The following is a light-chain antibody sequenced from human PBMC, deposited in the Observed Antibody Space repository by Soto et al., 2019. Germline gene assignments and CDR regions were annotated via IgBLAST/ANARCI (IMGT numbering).Light chain of an antibody. V-gene: IGKV1-39*01. J-gene: IGKJ3*01. CDR3: QQRET. CDR1: QAIHSY. Sequence: DIQMTQSPSSLSASVGDRVTITCRASQAIHSYLNWYQQKPGKAPNLLIFATSTVQSGVPSRFSGSGSGTDFTLTISSLQPEDFATYYCQQRETFGPGTKVDIK. CDR2: ATS.